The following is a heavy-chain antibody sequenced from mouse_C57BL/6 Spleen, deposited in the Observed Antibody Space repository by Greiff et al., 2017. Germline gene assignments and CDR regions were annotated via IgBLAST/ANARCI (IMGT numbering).Heavy chain of an antibody. CDR1: GYTFTSYW. CDR2: IYPGSGST. J-gene: IGHJ3*01. Sequence: QVQLQQPGAELVKPGASVKMSCKASGYTFTSYWITWVKQRPGQGLEWIGDIYPGSGSTNYNEKFKSKATLTVDTSSSTAYMQLSSLTSEDSAVYDCARSGEGNSPSSYWGQGTLVTVSA. CDR3: ARSGEGNSPSSY. D-gene: IGHD2-1*01. V-gene: IGHV1-55*01.